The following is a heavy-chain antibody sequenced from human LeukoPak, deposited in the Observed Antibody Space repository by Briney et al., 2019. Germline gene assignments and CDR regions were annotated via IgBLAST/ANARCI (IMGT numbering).Heavy chain of an antibody. CDR3: ARVEIAVTAYSDC. J-gene: IGHJ4*02. D-gene: IGHD6-19*01. V-gene: IGHV3-23*01. CDR1: GFAFDDYA. Sequence: GGSLTLSCVASGFAFDDYAMSWVRQAPGKGLEWVSAIESVTYYADSVKGRFTISRDNAKNTLYLQMNSLRAEDTAVYYCARVEIAVTAYSDCWGQGTLVTVSS. CDR2: IESVT.